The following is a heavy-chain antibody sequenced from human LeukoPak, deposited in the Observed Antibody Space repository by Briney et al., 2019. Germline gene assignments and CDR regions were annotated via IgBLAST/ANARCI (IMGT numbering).Heavy chain of an antibody. J-gene: IGHJ6*03. Sequence: GGSLRLSCAASGFTFDDYAMHWVRQAPGKGLEWVSLITWDGGSTYYADSVKGRFTISRDNSKNSLYLQMNSLRAKDTALYYCAKEGVAAVARVNYYYMDVWGKGTTVTVSS. D-gene: IGHD6-13*01. V-gene: IGHV3-43D*03. CDR3: AKEGVAAVARVNYYYMDV. CDR2: ITWDGGST. CDR1: GFTFDDYA.